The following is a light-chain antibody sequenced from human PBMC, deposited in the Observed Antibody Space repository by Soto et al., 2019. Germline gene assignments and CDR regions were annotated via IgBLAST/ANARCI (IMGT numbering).Light chain of an antibody. J-gene: IGLJ1*01. V-gene: IGLV2-14*01. CDR2: EVT. Sequence: SVLAQPASVSGSPGQSITITCTGSSSDVGYYEYVSWFQQHPDKAPRLIIYEVTNRPSGISNRFSGSKSGDTASPTISGLRAEDEADYYCSSFTATSTYVFGTGTKVTVL. CDR3: SSFTATSTYV. CDR1: SSDVGYYEY.